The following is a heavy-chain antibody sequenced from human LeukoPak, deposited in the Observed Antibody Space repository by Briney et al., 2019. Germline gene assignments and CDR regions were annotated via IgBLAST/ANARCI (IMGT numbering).Heavy chain of an antibody. Sequence: SETLSLTCAVYGGSFSGYYWSWIRQPPGKGLEWIGEINHSGSTNYNPSLNSRVTISVDTSKNQFSLKLSSVTAADTVVYYCARWSPTSLGYYYDSSGYYYSNAFDIWGQGTMVTVSS. CDR3: ARWSPTSLGYYYDSSGYYYSNAFDI. CDR2: INHSGST. CDR1: GGSFSGYY. V-gene: IGHV4-34*01. J-gene: IGHJ3*02. D-gene: IGHD3-22*01.